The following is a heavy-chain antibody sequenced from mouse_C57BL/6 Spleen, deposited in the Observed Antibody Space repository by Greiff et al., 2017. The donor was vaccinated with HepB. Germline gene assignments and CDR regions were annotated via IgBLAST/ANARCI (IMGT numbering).Heavy chain of an antibody. V-gene: IGHV3-6*01. Sequence: EVKLMESGPGLVKPSQSLSLTCSVTGYSITSGYYWNWIRQFPGNKLEWMGYISYDGSNNYNPSLKNRISITRDTSKNQFFLKLNSVTTEDTATYYCASNYGDYWGQGTTLTVSS. CDR3: ASNYGDY. CDR1: GYSITSGYY. CDR2: ISYDGSN. J-gene: IGHJ2*01. D-gene: IGHD1-1*01.